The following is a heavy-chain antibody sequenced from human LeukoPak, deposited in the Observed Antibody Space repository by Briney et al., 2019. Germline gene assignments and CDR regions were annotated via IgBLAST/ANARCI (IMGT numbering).Heavy chain of an antibody. D-gene: IGHD3-10*01. CDR1: GFSLSTTGVA. Sequence: SGPTLVKPTQTLTLTCTISGFSLSTTGVAVGWIRQPPGKALEWLAVIYWDDDKRYSPSLKSRLTITKDTSKNQVVLTMANMDPVDTATYYCALKAMDVGVYYFHYWGQGTLVTVSS. V-gene: IGHV2-5*02. J-gene: IGHJ4*02. CDR3: ALKAMDVGVYYFHY. CDR2: IYWDDDK.